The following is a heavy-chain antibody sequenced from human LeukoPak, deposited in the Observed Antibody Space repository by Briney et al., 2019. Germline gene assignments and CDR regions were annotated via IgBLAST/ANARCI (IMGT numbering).Heavy chain of an antibody. CDR3: ARAVVTAIWRGNWFDP. CDR1: GGTFSSYA. V-gene: IGHV1-69*04. J-gene: IGHJ5*02. D-gene: IGHD2-21*02. Sequence: GASVKVSCKASGGTFSSYAISWVRQAPGQGLEWMGRIIPILGIANYAQKFQGRVTITADKSTSTAYMELSSLRSDDTAVYYCARAVVTAIWRGNWFDPWGQGTLVTVSS. CDR2: IIPILGIA.